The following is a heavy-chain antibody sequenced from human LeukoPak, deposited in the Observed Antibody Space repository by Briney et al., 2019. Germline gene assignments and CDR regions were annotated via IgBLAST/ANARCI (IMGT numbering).Heavy chain of an antibody. D-gene: IGHD3-10*01. CDR3: ARSFWYYGSARRGWFDP. CDR1: GGSFSGYY. CDR2: INHSGST. V-gene: IGHV4-34*01. Sequence: PSETLSLTCAVYGGSFSGYYWSWIRQPPGKGLEWIGEINHSGSTNYNPSLTSRVTISVDTSKNQFSLKLSSVTAADTAVYYCARSFWYYGSARRGWFDPWGQGTLVTVSS. J-gene: IGHJ5*02.